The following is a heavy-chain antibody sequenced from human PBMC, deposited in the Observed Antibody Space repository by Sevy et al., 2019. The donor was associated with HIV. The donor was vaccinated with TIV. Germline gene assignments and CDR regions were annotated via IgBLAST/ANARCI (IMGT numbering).Heavy chain of an antibody. CDR1: GFMFSSYA. D-gene: IGHD2-8*01. CDR2: ISGRGGST. CDR3: AKDLGHCTNGVCYRGGSYFDY. Sequence: GGSLRLSCETSGFMFSSYAMSWVRQAPGKGLEWVSLISGRGGSTYYADSVKGRFTISRDNSENMLYLQMKSLRAEDTAVYYCAKDLGHCTNGVCYRGGSYFDYWGQGTLVTVSS. V-gene: IGHV3-23*01. J-gene: IGHJ4*02.